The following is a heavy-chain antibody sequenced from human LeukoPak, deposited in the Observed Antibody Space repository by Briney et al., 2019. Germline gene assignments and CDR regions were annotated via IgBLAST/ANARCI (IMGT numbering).Heavy chain of an antibody. V-gene: IGHV4-34*01. CDR3: ARGHVLLWFGELYYGNWFDP. Sequence: PSETLSLTCAVYGGSFSGYYWSWIRQPPGKGLEWIGEINHSGSTNYNPSLKSRVTISVDTSKTQFSLKLSSVTAADTAVYYCARGHVLLWFGELYYGNWFDPWGQGTLVTVSS. J-gene: IGHJ5*02. CDR2: INHSGST. CDR1: GGSFSGYY. D-gene: IGHD3-10*01.